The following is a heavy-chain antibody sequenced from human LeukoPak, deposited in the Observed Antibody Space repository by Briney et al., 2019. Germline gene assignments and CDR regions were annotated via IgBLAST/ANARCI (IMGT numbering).Heavy chain of an antibody. J-gene: IGHJ6*03. CDR1: GGSFSGYY. V-gene: IGHV4-34*01. Sequence: SETLSLTCAVYGGSFSGYYWSWIRQPPGKGLEWIGEINHSGSTNYNPSLKSRVTISVDTSKNQFSLKLSSVTAADTAVYYCARDRGQQLDLRYRSGVVVGYYYYMDVWGKGTTVTISS. CDR2: INHSGST. CDR3: ARDRGQQLDLRYRSGVVVGYYYYMDV. D-gene: IGHD6-13*01.